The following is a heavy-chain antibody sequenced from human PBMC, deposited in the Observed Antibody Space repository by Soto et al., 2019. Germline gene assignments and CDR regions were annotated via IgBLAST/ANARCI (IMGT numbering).Heavy chain of an antibody. V-gene: IGHV4-59*11. J-gene: IGHJ6*02. Sequence: QVQLQESGPGLVKPSETLSLTCTVSGASINSHYWTWIRQPPGKGLEWIGSIYFSGSTNYNPSLKGRVSISVDRAKSQFSLNLTSVTAAETAMYYCARELSYGMDVWGQGTTVIVSS. CDR1: GASINSHY. CDR3: ARELSYGMDV. CDR2: IYFSGST.